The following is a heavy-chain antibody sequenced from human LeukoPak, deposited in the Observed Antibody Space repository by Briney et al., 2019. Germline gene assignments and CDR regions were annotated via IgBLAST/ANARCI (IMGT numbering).Heavy chain of an antibody. Sequence: GASVKVSCKASGYTFIGYYMHWVRQAPEQGLEWMGWINPNSGGTNYAQKFQGRVTMTRDTSISTAYMELSRLRSDDTAVYYCARGRMVRGVIHYWGQGTLVTVSS. CDR1: GYTFIGYY. D-gene: IGHD3-10*01. V-gene: IGHV1-2*02. CDR2: INPNSGGT. CDR3: ARGRMVRGVIHY. J-gene: IGHJ4*02.